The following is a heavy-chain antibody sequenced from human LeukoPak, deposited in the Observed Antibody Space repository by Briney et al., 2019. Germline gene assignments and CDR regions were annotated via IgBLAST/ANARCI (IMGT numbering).Heavy chain of an antibody. D-gene: IGHD2-15*01. J-gene: IGHJ3*02. CDR3: AAYCSGGSCYSYTMQAFDI. CDR2: INPNSXGT. V-gene: IGHV1-2*02. CDR1: GYTFTGYY. Sequence: AAVKVSCKASGYTFTGYYMHWVRQXPGQGXXWMGXINPNSXGTNYAQKFQGRVTMTRDPSISTAYMELTRLRSDDTAVYYCAAYCSGGSCYSYTMQAFDIWGQGTMVTVSS.